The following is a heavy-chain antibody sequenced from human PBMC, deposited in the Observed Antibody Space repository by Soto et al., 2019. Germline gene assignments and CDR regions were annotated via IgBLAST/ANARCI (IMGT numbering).Heavy chain of an antibody. CDR1: GFTFRNFG. J-gene: IGHJ4*02. CDR3: AKDWGSGWYYFDS. V-gene: IGHV3-30*18. CDR2: ITYDGSNT. D-gene: IGHD6-19*01. Sequence: QIQLVESGGGVVQPGTSLRVSCSASGFTFRNFGMHWVRQAPGKGLEWVAVITYDGSNTYYRESVKGRLTISRDNLQNMVYLQMNSLRVEDTGVYYCAKDWGSGWYYFDSWGQGTLVTVSS.